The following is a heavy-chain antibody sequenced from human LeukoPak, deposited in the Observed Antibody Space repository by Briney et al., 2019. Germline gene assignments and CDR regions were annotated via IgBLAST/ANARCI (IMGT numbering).Heavy chain of an antibody. D-gene: IGHD5-18*01. Sequence: GGSLRLSCAASGFTFSSYEMNWVRQAPGKGLEWVSYISSSGSTIYYADSVKGRFTISRDNAKNSLYLQMNSLRAEGTAVYYCARDANEDTAMITAWFDPWGQGILVTVSS. V-gene: IGHV3-48*03. J-gene: IGHJ5*02. CDR3: ARDANEDTAMITAWFDP. CDR1: GFTFSSYE. CDR2: ISSSGSTI.